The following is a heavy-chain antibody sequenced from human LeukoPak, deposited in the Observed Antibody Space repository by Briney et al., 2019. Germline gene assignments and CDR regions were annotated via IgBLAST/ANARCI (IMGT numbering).Heavy chain of an antibody. Sequence: PSETLSLTCAVSGGSFSGYYWSWVRQPPGKGLEWIGEINHSGSTNYNSSLKSRVTISVDTSKNQFSLKLSSVTAADTAVYYCARARPYSSSWYYFDYWGQGTLVTVSS. D-gene: IGHD6-13*01. CDR2: INHSGST. CDR3: ARARPYSSSWYYFDY. V-gene: IGHV4-34*01. CDR1: GGSFSGYY. J-gene: IGHJ4*02.